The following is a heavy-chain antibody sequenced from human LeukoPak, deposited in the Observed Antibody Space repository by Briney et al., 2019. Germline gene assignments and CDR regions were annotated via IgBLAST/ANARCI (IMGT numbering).Heavy chain of an antibody. Sequence: GGSLRLSCAASGFTFSSYGMHWVRQAQGKGLEWVAVIWYDGSNKYYADSVKGRFTISRDNSKNTLYLQMNSLRAEDTAVYYCAKELGYRPYYMDVWGKGTTVTVSS. CDR3: AKELGYRPYYMDV. J-gene: IGHJ6*03. D-gene: IGHD5-18*01. V-gene: IGHV3-33*06. CDR1: GFTFSSYG. CDR2: IWYDGSNK.